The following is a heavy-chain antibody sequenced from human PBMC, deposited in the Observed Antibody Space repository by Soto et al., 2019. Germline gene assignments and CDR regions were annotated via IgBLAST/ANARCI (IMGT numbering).Heavy chain of an antibody. V-gene: IGHV4-39*01. CDR2: IYYSGST. CDR1: GGSISSSSYY. Sequence: KPSETLSLTCTVSGGSISSSSYYWGWIRQPPGKGLEWIGSIYYSGSTYYNPSLKSRVTISVDTSKNQFSLKLSSVTAADTAVYYCARRVVATDYFDYWGQGTLVTVSS. CDR3: ARRVVATDYFDY. J-gene: IGHJ4*02. D-gene: IGHD2-15*01.